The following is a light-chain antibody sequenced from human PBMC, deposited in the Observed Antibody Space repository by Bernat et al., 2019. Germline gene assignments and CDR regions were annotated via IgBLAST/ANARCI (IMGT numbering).Light chain of an antibody. V-gene: IGKV3-20*01. CDR2: GAS. J-gene: IGKJ1*01. CDR1: QSVSSSY. Sequence: EIVLTQSPGTLSLSPGERATPSCRASQSVSSSYLAWYQQKPGQAPRLLIYGASSRATGIPDRFSGSGSGTDFTLTISRLEPEDFAVYYCQKYGSSPWTFGQGTKVEIK. CDR3: QKYGSSPWT.